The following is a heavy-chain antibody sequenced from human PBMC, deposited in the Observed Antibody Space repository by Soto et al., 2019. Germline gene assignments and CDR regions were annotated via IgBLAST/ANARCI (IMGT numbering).Heavy chain of an antibody. V-gene: IGHV3-21*01. D-gene: IGHD6-6*01. J-gene: IGHJ4*02. CDR1: GFTFSSYS. CDR3: ARDLSSSSSPGT. CDR2: ISSSSSSYI. Sequence: PGGSLRLSCAASGFTFSSYSMNWVRQAPGKGLEWVSSISSSSSSYIYYADSVKGRFTISRDNAKNSLYLQMNSLRAEDTAVYYCARDLSSSSSPGTWGQGTLVTVSS.